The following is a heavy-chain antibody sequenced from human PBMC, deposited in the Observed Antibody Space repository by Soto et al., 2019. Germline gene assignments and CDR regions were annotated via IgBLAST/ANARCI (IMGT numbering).Heavy chain of an antibody. CDR3: AKRVIGYCSGNTGDDY. CDR1: GFTFSYG. Sequence: VQLLESGGGLIQPGGSLRLSCAASGFTFSYGIHWLRQAPGKGLEWVAYISYDSSNKFYGDSVKGRFTNSRDNSKNTQFLQMNSLRAEDTAVYYCAKRVIGYCSGNTGDDYWGQGTLVAVSS. J-gene: IGHJ4*02. V-gene: IGHV3-30*18. D-gene: IGHD2-15*01. CDR2: ISYDSSNK.